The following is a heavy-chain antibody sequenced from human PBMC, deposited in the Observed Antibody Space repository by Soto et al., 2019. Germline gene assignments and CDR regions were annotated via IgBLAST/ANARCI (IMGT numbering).Heavy chain of an antibody. D-gene: IGHD2-15*01. CDR1: GFTFSSYA. Sequence: GGSLRLSCAASGFTFSSYAMSWVRQAPGKGLEWVSAISGSGGSTYYEDSVKGRFTISRDNSKNTLYLQMNSLRAEDTAVYYCAKDPLDLRLVVVVAATSDYWGQGTLVTVSS. J-gene: IGHJ4*02. V-gene: IGHV3-23*01. CDR2: ISGSGGST. CDR3: AKDPLDLRLVVVVAATSDY.